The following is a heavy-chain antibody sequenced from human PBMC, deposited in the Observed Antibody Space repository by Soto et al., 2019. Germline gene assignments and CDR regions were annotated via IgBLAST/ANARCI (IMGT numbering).Heavy chain of an antibody. J-gene: IGHJ5*01. V-gene: IGHV4-59*12. CDR3: ARADRFGVVIPFTDS. CDR2: ICYSGST. Sequence: SETLSLTCTVSGGSISSYYWSWIRQPPGKGLEWIGDICYSGSTNYNPSLRSGVTIFVDTYKSHFSLRLSSVTAADTDVYNCARADRFGVVIPFTDS. D-gene: IGHD3-3*01. CDR1: GGSISSYY.